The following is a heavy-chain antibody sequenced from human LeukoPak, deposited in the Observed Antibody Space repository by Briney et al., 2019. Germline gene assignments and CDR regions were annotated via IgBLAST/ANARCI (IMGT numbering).Heavy chain of an antibody. D-gene: IGHD5-24*01. V-gene: IGHV1-46*01. Sequence: ASVKVSCKASGYTFTSYYMHWVRQAPGQGLEWMGIINPSGGSTSYAQKFQGRVTMTRDTSTSTVYMELSSLRSEDTAVYYCARGPCGMATISAEYFQHWGQGTLVTVSS. CDR1: GYTFTSYY. CDR2: INPSGGST. J-gene: IGHJ1*01. CDR3: ARGPCGMATISAEYFQH.